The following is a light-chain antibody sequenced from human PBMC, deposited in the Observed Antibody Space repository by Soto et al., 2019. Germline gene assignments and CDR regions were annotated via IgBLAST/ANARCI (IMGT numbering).Light chain of an antibody. CDR2: GAS. J-gene: IGKJ1*01. V-gene: IGKV3-20*01. Sequence: EIVLTQSPGTLSLSPGERATLSCRASQSVSSTYLAWYQQKPGQAPRLLIYGASSRATGIHDRFSGSGSGTDFTLTIRRLEPEDFAVYYCQQYGSSRTFGQGTKVDIK. CDR3: QQYGSSRT. CDR1: QSVSSTY.